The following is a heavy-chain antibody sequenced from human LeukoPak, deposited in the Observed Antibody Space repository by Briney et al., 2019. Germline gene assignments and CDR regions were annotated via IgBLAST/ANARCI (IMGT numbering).Heavy chain of an antibody. Sequence: SETLSLTCTVSGGSISSHYWSWIRQPPGKGLEWIGYIYYSGSTNYNPSLKSRVTISVDTSKNQLSLKLSSVTAADTAVYYCARDRGYCSSTSCYDYFDYWGQGTLVTVSS. CDR3: ARDRGYCSSTSCYDYFDY. V-gene: IGHV4-59*11. J-gene: IGHJ4*02. CDR2: IYYSGST. D-gene: IGHD2-2*01. CDR1: GGSISSHY.